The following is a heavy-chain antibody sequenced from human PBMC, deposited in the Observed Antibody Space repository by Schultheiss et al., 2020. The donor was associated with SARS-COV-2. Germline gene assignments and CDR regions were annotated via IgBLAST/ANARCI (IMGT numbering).Heavy chain of an antibody. CDR3: ARDRKPARYYGSGTLDWFDP. CDR2: INSDGSST. V-gene: IGHV3-74*01. J-gene: IGHJ5*02. Sequence: GGSLRLSCAASGFSFSSYWMSWVRQAPGKGLEWVSRINSDGSSTSYADSVKGRFTISRDNAKNTLYLQMNSLRAEDTAVYYCARDRKPARYYGSGTLDWFDPWGQGTLVTVSS. D-gene: IGHD3-10*01. CDR1: GFSFSSYW.